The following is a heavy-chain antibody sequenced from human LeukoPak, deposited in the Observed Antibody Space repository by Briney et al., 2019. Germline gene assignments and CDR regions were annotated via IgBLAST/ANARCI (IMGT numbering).Heavy chain of an antibody. D-gene: IGHD4-11*01. J-gene: IGHJ6*01. Sequence: SETLSLTCTVSGGSIRSGDYYWNWIRQPPGKDLEWIGYIFYSGSAYYNPSLKSRVTISVDTSKNQFSLKLTSVTAADTAVYYCARIDYPAYVPGGMAVWGKGPRSPSPQ. V-gene: IGHV4-30-4*01. CDR3: ARIDYPAYVPGGMAV. CDR2: IFYSGSA. CDR1: GGSIRSGDYY.